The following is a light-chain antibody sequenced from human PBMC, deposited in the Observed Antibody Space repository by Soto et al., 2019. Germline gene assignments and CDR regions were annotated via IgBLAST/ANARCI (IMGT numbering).Light chain of an antibody. CDR1: QTVSSNY. Sequence: EVGLTQSPATLSLSPGERATLSCGAIQTVSSNYLAWYQQKPGLAPRLLIYDASTRSTGIPDRFRGSGSGTGFTLTICRLETEDGAVYYCQQYGDSPRGTFGGGTKVEIK. V-gene: IGKV3D-20*01. CDR2: DAS. CDR3: QQYGDSPRGT. J-gene: IGKJ4*01.